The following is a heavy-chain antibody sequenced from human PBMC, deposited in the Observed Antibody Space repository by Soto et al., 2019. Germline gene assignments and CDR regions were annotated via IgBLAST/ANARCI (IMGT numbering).Heavy chain of an antibody. Sequence: QVQLQESGPGLVKPSQTLSLTCTVSGGSISSGDYYWNWIRQPPGKGLEWIVYIYYSGSTYYNPSLKSRVTISLDTSKDQFSVKLSSVTAADTDVYYCASDGLVEVDGVAYWGQGALVIVSS. J-gene: IGHJ4*02. D-gene: IGHD2-15*01. CDR2: IYYSGST. V-gene: IGHV4-30-4*01. CDR1: GGSISSGDYY. CDR3: ASDGLVEVDGVAY.